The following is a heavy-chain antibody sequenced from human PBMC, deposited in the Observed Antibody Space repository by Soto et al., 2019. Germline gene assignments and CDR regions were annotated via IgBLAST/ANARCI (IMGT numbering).Heavy chain of an antibody. Sequence: GGSLRLSCAASGFTFSSYGMHWVCQAPGKGLEWVAVIWNDGSNKYYADSVKGRFTISRDNAKNTLYLQMNSLRAEDTAVYYCARDDGNYGVRSLDYWGQGTLVTVSS. CDR3: ARDDGNYGVRSLDY. J-gene: IGHJ4*02. CDR2: IWNDGSNK. CDR1: GFTFSSYG. D-gene: IGHD4-17*01. V-gene: IGHV3-33*01.